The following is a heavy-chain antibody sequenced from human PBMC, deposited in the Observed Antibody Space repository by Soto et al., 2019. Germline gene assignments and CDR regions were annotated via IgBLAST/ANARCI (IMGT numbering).Heavy chain of an antibody. D-gene: IGHD2-15*01. CDR2: IYSGGTT. J-gene: IGHJ2*01. CDR1: GFSVGSNY. V-gene: IGHV3-53*02. CDR3: ARSSRGGNAGYFKL. Sequence: EVQLVETGGGLIQPGGSLRLSCAVSGFSVGSNYMSWVRQAPGKGLEWVSVIYSGGTTHDADSVKGRFTTSRDNSKNMVYLQMNSLRVEDTAVYYCARSSRGGNAGYFKLWGRGTLVTVSS.